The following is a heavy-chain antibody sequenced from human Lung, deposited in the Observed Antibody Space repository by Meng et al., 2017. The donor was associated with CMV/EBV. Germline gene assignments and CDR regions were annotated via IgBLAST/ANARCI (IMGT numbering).Heavy chain of an antibody. CDR1: YY. Sequence: YYRHWVRQAPGQGLEWMGIINPSGGSTRYAQKLQGRVTMTRDTSTSTVYMELSSLRSEDTAVYYCARDETQTGYCSSTSCERGWVDYWGQGTLVTVSS. D-gene: IGHD2-2*01. J-gene: IGHJ4*02. V-gene: IGHV1-46*01. CDR3: ARDETQTGYCSSTSCERGWVDY. CDR2: INPSGGST.